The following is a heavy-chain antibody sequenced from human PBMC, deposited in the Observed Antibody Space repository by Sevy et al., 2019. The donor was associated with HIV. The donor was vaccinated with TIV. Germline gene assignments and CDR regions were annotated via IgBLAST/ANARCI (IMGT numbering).Heavy chain of an antibody. CDR3: ASQDTAMVTPFDY. J-gene: IGHJ4*02. CDR2: IKQDGSEK. CDR1: GFTFSSYW. V-gene: IGHV3-7*01. Sequence: GGSLRLSCAASGFTFSSYWMSWVRQAPGKGLEWVANIKQDGSEKYYVDSVKGRFTISRDNAKNSLYLQMNSLRAEDTAVYYCASQDTAMVTPFDYWGQGTLVTVS. D-gene: IGHD5-18*01.